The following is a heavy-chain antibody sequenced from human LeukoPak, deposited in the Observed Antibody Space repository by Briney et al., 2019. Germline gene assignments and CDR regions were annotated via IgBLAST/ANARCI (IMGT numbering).Heavy chain of an antibody. CDR3: AREGSGYSYGYARYYYYMDV. V-gene: IGHV4-34*01. CDR2: INHSGST. Sequence: SETLSLTCAVYGGSFSGYYWSWIRQPPGKGLEWIGEINHSGSTNYNPSLKSRVTISVDTSKNQFSLKLSSVTAADTAVYYCAREGSGYSYGYARYYYYMDVWGKGTTVTVSS. CDR1: GGSFSGYY. J-gene: IGHJ6*03. D-gene: IGHD5-18*01.